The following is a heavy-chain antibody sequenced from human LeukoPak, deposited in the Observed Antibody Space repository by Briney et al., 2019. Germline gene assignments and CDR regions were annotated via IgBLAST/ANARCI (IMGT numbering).Heavy chain of an antibody. CDR1: GGTFSSYA. J-gene: IGHJ6*03. V-gene: IGHV1-69*05. Sequence: ASVKVSCKASGGTFSSYAISWVRQAPGQGLEWMGGIIPIFGTANYAQKFQGRVTITTDESTSTAYMELSSLRSEDTAVYYCARGQLVPTNYYYYYYMDVWGKGTTVTVSS. CDR3: ARGQLVPTNYYYYYYMDV. D-gene: IGHD6-6*01. CDR2: IIPIFGTA.